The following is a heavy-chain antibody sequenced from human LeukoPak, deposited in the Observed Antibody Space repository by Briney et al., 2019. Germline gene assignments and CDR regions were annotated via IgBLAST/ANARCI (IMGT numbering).Heavy chain of an antibody. CDR1: GFTFSSYA. CDR3: AKSLYFGSGYYYYYGMDV. J-gene: IGHJ6*02. Sequence: GGSLRLSCAASGFTFSSYAMSWVRQAPGKGLEWVSAISGSGGSTYYADSVKGRFTISRDNSKNTLYLQMNSLRAEDTAVYYCAKSLYFGSGYYYYYGMDVWGQGTTVTVSS. V-gene: IGHV3-23*01. D-gene: IGHD2-15*01. CDR2: ISGSGGST.